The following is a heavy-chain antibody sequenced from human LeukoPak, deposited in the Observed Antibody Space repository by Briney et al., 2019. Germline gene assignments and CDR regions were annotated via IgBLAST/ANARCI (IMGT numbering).Heavy chain of an antibody. Sequence: SETLSLTCTVSGDSMSINYWSWLRQPSGKGLEWIGYVYSRGSTRYSPSLKSRVTISLDTSKNQFSLKLTSVTAADTAMYYCARRVGSGSLLYFDYWGQGSLVTVSS. CDR2: VYSRGST. CDR1: GDSMSINY. D-gene: IGHD3-10*01. V-gene: IGHV4-59*08. J-gene: IGHJ4*02. CDR3: ARRVGSGSLLYFDY.